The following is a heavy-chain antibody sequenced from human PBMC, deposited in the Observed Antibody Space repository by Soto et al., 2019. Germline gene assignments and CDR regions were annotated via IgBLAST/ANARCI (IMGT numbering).Heavy chain of an antibody. D-gene: IGHD2-15*01. V-gene: IGHV3-43*01. CDR3: AKEGNGGSSLDS. Sequence: PGGSLRLSCEALGFSFDAYMMHWVRQAPGKGLEWISLISWVGGSIDYADLFKGRFTVSRDISTASLYLHMHRLTSDDSAFYFCAKEGNGGSSLDSWGQGTLVTVSS. CDR1: GFSFDAYM. J-gene: IGHJ5*01. CDR2: ISWVGGSI.